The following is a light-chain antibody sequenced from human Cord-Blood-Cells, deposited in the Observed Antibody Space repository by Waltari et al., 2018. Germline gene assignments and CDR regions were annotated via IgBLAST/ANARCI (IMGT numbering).Light chain of an antibody. CDR3: HQYDNLPPLT. CDR1: QDISNY. CDR2: DAS. J-gene: IGKJ4*01. Sequence: DIQMTQSTSSLSASVGDRVSTTCQASQDISNYLNWNQQKPGKAPELLIYDASNLETGVPSRFSGSGSGTDVTFTISSQQPEDIATYYCHQYDNLPPLTFGGGTKVEI. V-gene: IGKV1-33*01.